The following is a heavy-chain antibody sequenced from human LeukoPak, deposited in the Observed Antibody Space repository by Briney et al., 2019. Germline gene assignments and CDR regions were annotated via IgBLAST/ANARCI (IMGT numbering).Heavy chain of an antibody. CDR1: GFTFRSYW. CDR2: ISDDGSSA. D-gene: IGHD5-18*01. J-gene: IGHJ4*02. Sequence: GGSLRLSCTASGFTFRSYWMHWVRQIPGKGLMWVSRISDDGSSASYADSVKGRFTISRDDSKNTLYLQMNSLRAEDTAVYYCARDNTWIQLPFDYWGQGTLVTASS. V-gene: IGHV3-74*01. CDR3: ARDNTWIQLPFDY.